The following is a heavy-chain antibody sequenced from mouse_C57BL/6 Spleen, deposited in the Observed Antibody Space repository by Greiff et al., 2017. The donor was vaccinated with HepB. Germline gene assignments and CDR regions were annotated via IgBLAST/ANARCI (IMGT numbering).Heavy chain of an antibody. CDR2: ISSGGDYI. V-gene: IGHV5-9-1*02. CDR3: TRIYDGYYFDD. D-gene: IGHD2-3*01. Sequence: EVKLVESGEGLVKPGGSLKLSCAASGFTFSSYAMSWVRQTPEKRLEWVAYISSGGDYIYYADTVKGRFTISRDNARNTLYLQMSSLKSEDTAMYYCTRIYDGYYFDDWGQGTTLTVSS. J-gene: IGHJ2*01. CDR1: GFTFSSYA.